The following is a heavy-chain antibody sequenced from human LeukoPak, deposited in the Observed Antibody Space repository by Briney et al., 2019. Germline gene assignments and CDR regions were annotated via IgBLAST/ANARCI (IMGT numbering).Heavy chain of an antibody. CDR2: INHSGST. CDR3: ARGRLSGYRNWFDP. Sequence: SETLSLTCAVYGGSFSGYYWSWIRQPPGKGLEWIGEINHSGSTNYNPSLKSRVTISVDTSKNQFSLKLNSVTAADTAVYYCARGRLSGYRNWFDPWGQGTLVTVSS. V-gene: IGHV4-34*01. J-gene: IGHJ5*02. D-gene: IGHD5-12*01. CDR1: GGSFSGYY.